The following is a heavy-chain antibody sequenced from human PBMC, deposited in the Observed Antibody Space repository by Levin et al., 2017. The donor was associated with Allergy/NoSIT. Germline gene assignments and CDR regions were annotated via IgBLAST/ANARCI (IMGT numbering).Heavy chain of an antibody. CDR3: AKDSGGSQPPYYFDY. CDR2: ISGSGGST. D-gene: IGHD3-10*01. Sequence: GESLKISCAASGFTFSSYAMSWVRQAPGKGLEWVSAISGSGGSTYYADSVKGRFTISRDNSKNTLYLQMNSLRAEDTAVYYCAKDSGGSQPPYYFDYWGQGTLVTVSS. CDR1: GFTFSSYA. J-gene: IGHJ4*02. V-gene: IGHV3-23*01.